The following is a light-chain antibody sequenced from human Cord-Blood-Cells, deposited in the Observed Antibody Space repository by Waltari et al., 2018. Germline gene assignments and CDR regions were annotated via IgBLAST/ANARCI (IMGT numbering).Light chain of an antibody. CDR2: GKN. CDR1: SLRSYY. J-gene: IGLJ2*01. CDR3: NARDSSGNHVV. V-gene: IGLV3-19*01. Sequence: SSELTQDPAVSVALGQTVRITCQGDSLRSYYASWYQQKPGQAPVLVSYGKNNRPSGIPDRLSGARSRNTASFTITGAQAGDEADYFRNARDSSGNHVVFGGGTKLTVL.